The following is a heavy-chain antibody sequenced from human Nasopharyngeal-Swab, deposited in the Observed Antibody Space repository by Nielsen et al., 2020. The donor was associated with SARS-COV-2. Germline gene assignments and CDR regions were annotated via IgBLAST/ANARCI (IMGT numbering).Heavy chain of an antibody. CDR3: ARGYAAMGFFDY. D-gene: IGHD2-2*01. CDR2: INSDGSST. Sequence: GRPLRPPCAASGFTFGTYWMHWVRQAPGKGLEWVSRINSDGSSTGDADSVKGRFTVSRDNAKNTLYLQMNSLRAEDTAVYYCARGYAAMGFFDYCGQGTLVTVSS. CDR1: GFTFGTYW. V-gene: IGHV3-74*01. J-gene: IGHJ4*02.